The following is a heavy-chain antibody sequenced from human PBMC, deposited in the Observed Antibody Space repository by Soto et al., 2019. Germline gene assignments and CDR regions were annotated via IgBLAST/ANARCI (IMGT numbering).Heavy chain of an antibody. CDR2: INHSGST. Sequence: SETLSLTCAVYGGSFSGYYWSWIRQPPGKGLEWIGEINHSGSTNYNPSLKSRVTISVDTSKNQFSLKLSSVTAADTAVYYCARGPQLGILEEGSSDYWGQGTLVTVSS. D-gene: IGHD7-27*01. V-gene: IGHV4-34*01. CDR1: GGSFSGYY. CDR3: ARGPQLGILEEGSSDY. J-gene: IGHJ4*02.